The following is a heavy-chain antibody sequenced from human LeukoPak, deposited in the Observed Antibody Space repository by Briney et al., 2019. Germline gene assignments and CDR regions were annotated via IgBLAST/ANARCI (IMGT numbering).Heavy chain of an antibody. CDR1: GGSISSSSYY. J-gene: IGHJ4*02. CDR3: ARSPYGDYGYYFDY. V-gene: IGHV4-39*07. CDR2: IYYSGST. Sequence: PSETLSLTCTVSGGSISSSSYYWGWIRQPPGKGLEWIGSIYYSGSTYYNPSLKSRVTISVDTSKNQFSLKLSSVTAADTAVYYCARSPYGDYGYYFDYWGQGTLVTVSS. D-gene: IGHD4-17*01.